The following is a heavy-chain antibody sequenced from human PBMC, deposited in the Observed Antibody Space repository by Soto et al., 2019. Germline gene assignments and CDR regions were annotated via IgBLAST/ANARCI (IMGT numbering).Heavy chain of an antibody. V-gene: IGHV4-61*01. J-gene: IGHJ5*02. D-gene: IGHD5-18*01. CDR3: ARGVPYSYGYVSWFDT. CDR1: GGSVSSGSYY. Sequence: PSETLSLTCTVSGGSVSSGSYYWSWIRQPPGKGLEWIGYIYYSGSTNYNPSLKSRITISVDTSKNQFSLKLSSVTAADTAVYYCARGVPYSYGYVSWFDTWGQGDLVTISS. CDR2: IYYSGST.